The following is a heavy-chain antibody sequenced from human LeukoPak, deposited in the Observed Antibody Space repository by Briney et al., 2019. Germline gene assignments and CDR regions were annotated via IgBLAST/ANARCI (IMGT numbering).Heavy chain of an antibody. CDR1: GFTFSSYW. CDR3: ARDGTYYYGSSGYSDY. V-gene: IGHV3-7*03. Sequence: PGGSLRLSCAASGFTFSSYWMSWVRQAPGKGLEWVANIKQDGSEKYYVDSVKGRFTISRDNAKSSLYLQMNSLRAEDTAVYYCARDGTYYYGSSGYSDYWGQGTLVTVSS. D-gene: IGHD3-22*01. CDR2: IKQDGSEK. J-gene: IGHJ4*02.